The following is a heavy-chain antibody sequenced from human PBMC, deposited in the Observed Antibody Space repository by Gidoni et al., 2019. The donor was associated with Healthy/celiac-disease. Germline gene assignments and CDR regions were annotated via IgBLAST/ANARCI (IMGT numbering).Heavy chain of an antibody. CDR2: IKQDGSEK. CDR3: ARDRLVRGYSYGGWYFDL. Sequence: EVQLVESGGGLVQPGGSLRLSCAASGFTFSSYWMSWVRQAPGKGLEWVANIKQDGSEKYYVDSVKGRFTISRDNAKNSLYLQMNSLRAEDTAVYYCARDRLVRGYSYGGWYFDLWGRGTLVTVSS. D-gene: IGHD5-18*01. CDR1: GFTFSSYW. J-gene: IGHJ2*01. V-gene: IGHV3-7*03.